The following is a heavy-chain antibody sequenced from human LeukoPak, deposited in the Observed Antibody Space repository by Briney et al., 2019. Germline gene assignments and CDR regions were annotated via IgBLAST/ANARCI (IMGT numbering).Heavy chain of an antibody. D-gene: IGHD3-22*01. J-gene: IGHJ4*02. CDR3: ASTSYDSSVRGAESDY. CDR1: GYTFTGYY. V-gene: IGHV1-2*02. CDR2: INPNSGGT. Sequence: ASVKVSCKASGYTFTGYYMHWVLQAPGQGLEWMGWINPNSGGTNYAQKFQGRVTMTRGTSISTAYMELSRLRSDDTAVYYCASTSYDSSVRGAESDYWGQGTLVTVSS.